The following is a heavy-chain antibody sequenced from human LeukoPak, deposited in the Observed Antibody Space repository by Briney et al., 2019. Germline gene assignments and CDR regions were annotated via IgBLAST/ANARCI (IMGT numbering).Heavy chain of an antibody. CDR2: VSSSSSYI. V-gene: IGHV3-21*01. CDR3: ARDLTTVTDYYGMDV. CDR1: GFTFSSYS. D-gene: IGHD4-17*01. Sequence: GGSLRLSCAASGFTFSSYSMNWVRQAPGKGLEWVSSVSSSSSYIYYADSVKGRFTISRDNAKNSLYLQMNSLRAEDTAVYYCARDLTTVTDYYGMDVWGQGTTVTVSS. J-gene: IGHJ6*02.